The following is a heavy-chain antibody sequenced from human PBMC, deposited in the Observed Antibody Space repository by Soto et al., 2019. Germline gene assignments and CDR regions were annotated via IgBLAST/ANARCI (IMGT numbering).Heavy chain of an antibody. CDR1: GFTFSSYG. CDR2: IWYDGSNK. D-gene: IGHD3-10*01. CDR3: ARDTARAMVRIYYGMDV. Sequence: QVQLVEYGGGVVQPGRSLRLSCAASGFTFSSYGMHWVRQAPGKGLEWVAVIWYDGSNKYYADSVKGRFTISRDNSKNTLYLEMHSLRAEDTAVYYWARDTARAMVRIYYGMDVWGQGTTVTVSS. V-gene: IGHV3-33*01. J-gene: IGHJ6*02.